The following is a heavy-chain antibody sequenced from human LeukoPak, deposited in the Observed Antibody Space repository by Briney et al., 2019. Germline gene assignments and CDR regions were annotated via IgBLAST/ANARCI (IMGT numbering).Heavy chain of an antibody. D-gene: IGHD1-1*01. J-gene: IGHJ5*02. Sequence: PSETLSLTCAVYGGSFSGYYWSWVRQPPGKGLEWIGEINHSGSTNYNPSLKSRVTISVDTSKNQFSLKLSSVTAADTAVYYCARALGPLTTVRRPLNWFDPWGQGTLVTVSS. V-gene: IGHV4-34*01. CDR3: ARALGPLTTVRRPLNWFDP. CDR1: GGSFSGYY. CDR2: INHSGST.